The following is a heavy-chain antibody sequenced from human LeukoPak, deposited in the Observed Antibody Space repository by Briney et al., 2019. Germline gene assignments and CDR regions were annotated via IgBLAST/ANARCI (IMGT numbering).Heavy chain of an antibody. J-gene: IGHJ6*02. Sequence: GGSLRLSCAASGFTFSSYNMYWVRQAPGKGLEWVSSISSTSEHIYYADSVKGRFTISRDNAKNSLYLQMNSLRAEDTAVYYCARAPYGSGYGMDVWGQGTTVTVSS. CDR3: ARAPYGSGYGMDV. D-gene: IGHD3-10*01. CDR2: ISSTSEHI. V-gene: IGHV3-21*01. CDR1: GFTFSSYN.